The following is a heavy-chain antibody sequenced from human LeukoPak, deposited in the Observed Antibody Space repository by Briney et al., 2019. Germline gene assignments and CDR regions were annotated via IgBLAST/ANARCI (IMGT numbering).Heavy chain of an antibody. D-gene: IGHD4-23*01. CDR1: GFTFSSYE. J-gene: IGHJ3*02. V-gene: IGHV3-48*03. CDR3: AREGVVTLYAFDI. Sequence: PGGSLRLSCAASGFTFSSYEMNWVRQAPGKGLEWVSYISSSGSTIYYADSVKGRFTISRDNAKNSLYLQMNSLRAEDTAVYYCAREGVVTLYAFDIWGQGTMVTVSS. CDR2: ISSSGSTI.